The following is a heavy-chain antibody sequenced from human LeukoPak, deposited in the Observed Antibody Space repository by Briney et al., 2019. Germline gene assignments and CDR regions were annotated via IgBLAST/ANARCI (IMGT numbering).Heavy chain of an antibody. CDR3: ARNHYSGSYGAFDI. V-gene: IGHV1-18*01. J-gene: IGHJ3*02. CDR1: GYTFTSYD. Sequence: ASVKVSCKASGYTFTSYDINWVRQAPGQGLEWMGWISAYNGNTNYAQKLQGRVTMTTDTSTSTAYMELRSLRSDDTAVYYCARNHYSGSYGAFDIWGQGTMVTVSS. D-gene: IGHD1-26*01. CDR2: ISAYNGNT.